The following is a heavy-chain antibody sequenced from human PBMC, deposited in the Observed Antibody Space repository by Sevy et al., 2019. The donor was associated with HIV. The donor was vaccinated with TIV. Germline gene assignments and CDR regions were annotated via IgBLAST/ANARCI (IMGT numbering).Heavy chain of an antibody. J-gene: IGHJ6*02. V-gene: IGHV1-8*01. CDR2: MNPNSGNT. CDR3: AGNGRWYYGSGSYYNPSHDYYYGMDV. Sequence: ASVKVSCKASGYTFTSYDINWVRQATGQGLEWMGWMNPNSGNTGYAQKFQGRVTMTRNTSISTAYMELSSLRSEDTAVYYCAGNGRWYYGSGSYYNPSHDYYYGMDVWGQGTTVTVSS. D-gene: IGHD3-10*01. CDR1: GYTFTSYD.